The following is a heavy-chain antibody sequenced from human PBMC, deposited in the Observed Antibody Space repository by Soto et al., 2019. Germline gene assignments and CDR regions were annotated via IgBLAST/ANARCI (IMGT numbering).Heavy chain of an antibody. Sequence: PSETLSLTCTVSGGSVTSTSYSWSWIRQPPGKGLEWIGYMHYSGSTNYNPSLKSRVTISVDTSKNQFSLKLSSVTAADTAVYYCARAWEPLYFDYWRQGTLVTVSS. D-gene: IGHD1-26*01. J-gene: IGHJ4*02. CDR2: MHYSGST. V-gene: IGHV4-61*01. CDR3: ARAWEPLYFDY. CDR1: GGSVTSTSYS.